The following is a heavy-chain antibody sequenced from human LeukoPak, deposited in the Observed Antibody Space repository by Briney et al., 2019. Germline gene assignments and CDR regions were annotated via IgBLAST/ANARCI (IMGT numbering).Heavy chain of an antibody. J-gene: IGHJ6*03. D-gene: IGHD1-1*01. V-gene: IGHV3-21*01. Sequence: GGSLSLSCAAPGITFSNYNMNWVRQAPGKGLEWISSITSSSSYTFYADSVKGRFTISRDNAKNSLYLQMNSLRVEDTAIYYCARDPYNGAYSEGYYYYYMDVWGKGTTVSVSS. CDR1: GITFSNYN. CDR3: ARDPYNGAYSEGYYYYYMDV. CDR2: ITSSSSYT.